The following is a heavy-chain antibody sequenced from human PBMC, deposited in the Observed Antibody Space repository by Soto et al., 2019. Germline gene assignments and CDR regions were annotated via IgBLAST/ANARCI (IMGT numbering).Heavy chain of an antibody. CDR2: ISWDGGST. CDR1: GFTFDDYT. Sequence: GGSLRLSCAASGFTFDDYTMHWVRQAPGKGLEWVSLISWDGGSTYYADSVKGRFTISRDNSKNSLYLQMNSLRTEDTALYYCAKGGIAAAGTSPLDFDYWGQGTLVTVSS. D-gene: IGHD6-13*01. J-gene: IGHJ4*02. CDR3: AKGGIAAAGTSPLDFDY. V-gene: IGHV3-43*01.